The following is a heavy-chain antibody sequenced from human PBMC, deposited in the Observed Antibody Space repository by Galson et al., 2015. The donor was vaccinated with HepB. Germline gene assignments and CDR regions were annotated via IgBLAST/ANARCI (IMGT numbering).Heavy chain of an antibody. CDR1: GFTFSGSA. V-gene: IGHV3-74*01. J-gene: IGHJ6*02. CDR3: ARAYWFGELYYGMDV. CDR2: INSDGSST. D-gene: IGHD3-10*01. Sequence: SLRLSCAASGFTFSGSAMHWVRQAPGKGLVWVSRINSDGSSTSYADSVKGRFTISRDNAKNTLYLQMNSLRVEDTAVYYCARAYWFGELYYGMDVWGQGTTVTVSS.